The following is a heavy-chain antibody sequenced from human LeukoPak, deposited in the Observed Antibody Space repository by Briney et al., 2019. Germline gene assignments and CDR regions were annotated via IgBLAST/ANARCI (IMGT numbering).Heavy chain of an antibody. D-gene: IGHD1-1*01. V-gene: IGHV4-39*07. J-gene: IGHJ6*04. CDR2: IYYSGST. CDR1: GGSISSSSYY. CDR3: ARRRLMDV. Sequence: SETLSLTCTVSGGSISSSSYYWGWIRQPPGKGLEWIGSIYYSGSTYYNPSLKSRVTISVDTSKNQFSLKLSSVTAADTAVYYCARRRLMDVWGKGTTVTISS.